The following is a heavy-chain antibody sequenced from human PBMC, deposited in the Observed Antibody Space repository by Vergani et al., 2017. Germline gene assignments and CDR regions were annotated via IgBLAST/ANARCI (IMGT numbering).Heavy chain of an antibody. CDR1: RGSFNDYW. CDR2: IRHDGIT. D-gene: IGHD2-8*01. J-gene: IGHJ4*02. Sequence: QAQLQQWRAGLLKPPETLSLTCAIYRGSFNDYWWTWIRQPPGKGLEWIGEIRHDGITHYSPSLKSRVTISIDTSTHQFSLNLRSVTAADTAVYYCAREGYCTNGVCFTLFDVWGQGALVTVSS. V-gene: IGHV4-34*01. CDR3: AREGYCTNGVCFTLFDV.